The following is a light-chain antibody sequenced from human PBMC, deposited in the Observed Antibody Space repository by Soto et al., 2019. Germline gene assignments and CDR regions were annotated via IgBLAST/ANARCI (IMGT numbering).Light chain of an antibody. Sequence: EIVMTQSPATLSVSAGERATLSCRASQSVGRNLAWYQQKPGQAPRLLIYGASTRATDIPARFSGSGSGSVFALTISSLQSDDSAVYYCQQFNTWPPATFGGGTRVEIK. J-gene: IGKJ4*01. CDR1: QSVGRN. CDR3: QQFNTWPPAT. CDR2: GAS. V-gene: IGKV3-15*01.